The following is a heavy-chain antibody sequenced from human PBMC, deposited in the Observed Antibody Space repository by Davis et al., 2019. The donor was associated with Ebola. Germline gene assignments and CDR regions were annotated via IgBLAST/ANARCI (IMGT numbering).Heavy chain of an antibody. Sequence: GESLKISCAASGFTFSSYAMSWVRQAPGKGLEWVSAISGSGGSTYYADSVKGRFTISRDNSKNTLYLQMNSLRAEDTAVYYCAKDNVIFGVVPDAFDIWGQGTMVTVSS. V-gene: IGHV3-23*01. J-gene: IGHJ3*02. D-gene: IGHD3-3*01. CDR1: GFTFSSYA. CDR2: ISGSGGST. CDR3: AKDNVIFGVVPDAFDI.